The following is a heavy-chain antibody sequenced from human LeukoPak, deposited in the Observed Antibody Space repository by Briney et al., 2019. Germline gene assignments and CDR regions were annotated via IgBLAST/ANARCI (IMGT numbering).Heavy chain of an antibody. CDR2: ISSSSSYI. Sequence: GGSLRLSCAASGFTFSSYSMNWVRQAPGKGLEWVSSISSSSSYIYYADSVKGRFTISRDDAKNTLNLQMNSLRAEDTAVYYCARNLGQYYDTSDNWFDPWGQGTLVTVSS. J-gene: IGHJ5*02. V-gene: IGHV3-21*01. D-gene: IGHD3-22*01. CDR3: ARNLGQYYDTSDNWFDP. CDR1: GFTFSSYS.